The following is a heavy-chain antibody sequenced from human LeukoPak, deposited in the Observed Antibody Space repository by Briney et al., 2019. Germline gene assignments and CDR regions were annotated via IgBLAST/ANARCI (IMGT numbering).Heavy chain of an antibody. CDR3: ARDQVVVVPAAMDYYYYGMDV. CDR2: INPNSGGT. CDR1: GYTFTGYY. J-gene: IGHJ6*02. V-gene: IGHV1-2*02. D-gene: IGHD2-2*01. Sequence: ASVKVSCKASGYTFTGYYMHWVRQAPGQGLEWMGWINPNSGGTNYAQKFQGRVTMTRDTSISTAYIELSRLRSDDTAVYYCARDQVVVVPAAMDYYYYGMDVWGQGTTVAVSS.